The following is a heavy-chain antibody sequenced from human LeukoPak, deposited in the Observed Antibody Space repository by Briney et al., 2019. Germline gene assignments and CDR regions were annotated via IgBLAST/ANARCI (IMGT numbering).Heavy chain of an antibody. D-gene: IGHD1-26*01. Sequence: PSETLSLTCTVSGGSISSGGYYWSWIRQHPGKGLEWIGYIYYSGSTYYNPSLKSRVTISVDTSKNQFSLKLSSVTAADTAVYYCARDVSGPGNYFDYWGQGTLVTVPS. J-gene: IGHJ4*02. CDR1: GGSISSGGYY. V-gene: IGHV4-31*03. CDR3: ARDVSGPGNYFDY. CDR2: IYYSGST.